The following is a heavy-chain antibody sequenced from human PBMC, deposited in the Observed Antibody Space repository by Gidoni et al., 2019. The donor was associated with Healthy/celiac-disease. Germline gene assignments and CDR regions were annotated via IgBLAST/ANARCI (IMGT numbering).Heavy chain of an antibody. V-gene: IGHV4-4*07. CDR2: IYTSGST. CDR1: GGSISSHY. Sequence: DSGPGLVKPSETLSLTCTVSGGSISSHYWSWIRQPAGKGLEWIGRIYTSGSTNYNPSLKSRVTMSVDTSKNQFSLKLSSVTAADTAVYYCARDGIAAAGPQEELYGMDVWGQGTTVTVSS. CDR3: ARDGIAAAGPQEELYGMDV. J-gene: IGHJ6*02. D-gene: IGHD6-13*01.